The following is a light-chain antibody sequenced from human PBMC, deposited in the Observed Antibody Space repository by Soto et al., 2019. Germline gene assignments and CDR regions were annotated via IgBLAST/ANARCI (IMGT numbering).Light chain of an antibody. Sequence: IQLTQYPSSLSASVGDRVTITCRASQGISTYLAWYQQKPGKAPQLLIYAVSTLQSGVSSRFSGSGFGTDFTLTISSLQPEDVATYYCQHLNGRFTFGPGTKVDIK. CDR2: AVS. V-gene: IGKV1-9*01. J-gene: IGKJ3*01. CDR3: QHLNGRFT. CDR1: QGISTY.